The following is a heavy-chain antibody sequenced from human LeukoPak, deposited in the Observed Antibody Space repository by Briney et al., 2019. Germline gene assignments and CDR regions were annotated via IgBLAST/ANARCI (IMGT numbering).Heavy chain of an antibody. Sequence: GGSLRLSRAASGFNFNDAWMTWVRQAPGKGLEWVGRIKSRTDGGTADYTAPVEGRFTISRDDPMHTLYLEMNSLKTEDTAVYYCATGPLEYTGSYFDFWGQGTLVTVSS. J-gene: IGHJ4*02. CDR1: GFNFNDAW. D-gene: IGHD1-26*01. CDR2: IKSRTDGGTA. CDR3: ATGPLEYTGSYFDF. V-gene: IGHV3-15*01.